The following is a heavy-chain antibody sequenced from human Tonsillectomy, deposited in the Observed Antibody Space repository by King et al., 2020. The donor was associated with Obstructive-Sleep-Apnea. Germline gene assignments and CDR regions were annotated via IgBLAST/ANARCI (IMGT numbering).Heavy chain of an antibody. V-gene: IGHV3-23*04. J-gene: IGHJ4*02. Sequence: VQLVESGGGLVQPGGSLRLSCAASGFTFSSYAMSGVRQAPGKGLEWVSGISGSGGSTYYADSVKGRFTISRDNSKNTLYLQMNSLRAEDTAVYYCAKDLRYCSSTSCYGGNYYFDYWGQGTLVTVSS. CDR2: ISGSGGST. CDR1: GFTFSSYA. D-gene: IGHD2-2*01. CDR3: AKDLRYCSSTSCYGGNYYFDY.